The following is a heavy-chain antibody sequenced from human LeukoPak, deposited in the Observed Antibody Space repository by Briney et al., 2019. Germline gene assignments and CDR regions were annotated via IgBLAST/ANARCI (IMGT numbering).Heavy chain of an antibody. Sequence: SVKVSCKASGGTLSSYAISWARQAPGQGLEWMGGIIPIFGTAHYAQKFQGRVTITADESTSTAYMELSSLRSEDTAVYYCAMSVRYLHYYGSGSYLDYYYYYGMDVWGQGTTVTVSS. CDR1: GGTLSSYA. CDR2: IIPIFGTA. V-gene: IGHV1-69*13. D-gene: IGHD3-10*01. J-gene: IGHJ6*02. CDR3: AMSVRYLHYYGSGSYLDYYYYYGMDV.